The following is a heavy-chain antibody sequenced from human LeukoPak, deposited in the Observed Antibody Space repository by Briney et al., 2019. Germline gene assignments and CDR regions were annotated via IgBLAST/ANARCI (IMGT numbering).Heavy chain of an antibody. Sequence: KFQGRVTITRDTSASTAYMELSSLRSEDTAVYYCARSGIAVAGNYWGQGTLVTVSS. V-gene: IGHV1-3*01. J-gene: IGHJ4*02. CDR3: ARSGIAVAGNY. D-gene: IGHD6-19*01.